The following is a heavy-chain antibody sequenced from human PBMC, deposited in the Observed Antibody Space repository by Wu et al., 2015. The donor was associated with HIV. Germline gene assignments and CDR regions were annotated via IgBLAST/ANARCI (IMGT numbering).Heavy chain of an antibody. CDR1: GYTFNKYA. CDR2: MAPNSDVT. Sequence: QVRLVQSGGEVKKPGASVKVPCKASGYTFNKYAITWVRQAPGQGLEWMGWMAPNSDVTNYAPKLQGRVTMTRDTSISTAYMELSSLRSDDTAVYYCATYGPGYNWMYKWGQGTLVTVSS. D-gene: IGHD1-20*01. V-gene: IGHV1-2*02. CDR3: ATYGPGYNWMYK. J-gene: IGHJ4*02.